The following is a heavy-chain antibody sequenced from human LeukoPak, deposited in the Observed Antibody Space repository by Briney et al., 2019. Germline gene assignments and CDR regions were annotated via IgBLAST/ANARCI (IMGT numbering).Heavy chain of an antibody. CDR3: ARETKYYYDSSGYQGPLYYYYGMDV. D-gene: IGHD3-22*01. CDR1: GATVWSSF. Sequence: PGGSLRLSCAESGATVWSSFRSWIRQAPGKGLEWVAILHSGGGTDYADSVRGRFTISRDNSKDILYLQMNSLRAEDTAVYYCARETKYYYDSSGYQGPLYYYYGMDVWGQGTTVTVSS. J-gene: IGHJ6*02. CDR2: LHSGGGT. V-gene: IGHV3-66*01.